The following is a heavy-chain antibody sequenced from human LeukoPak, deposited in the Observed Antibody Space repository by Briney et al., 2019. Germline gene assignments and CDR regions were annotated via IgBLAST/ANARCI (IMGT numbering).Heavy chain of an antibody. CDR3: CHSLSGRTGAFDI. Sequence: SQTLSLTCAISGDSVSSNSAAWNWIRQSPSRGLEWLGRTYYRSKWFNDYAVSVKSRITINPDTSKNQFSPQLHSVTPEDTAVYYCCHSLSGRTGAFDIWGQGTMVTVSS. CDR2: TYYRSKWFN. J-gene: IGHJ3*02. CDR1: GDSVSSNSAA. D-gene: IGHD2-21*01. V-gene: IGHV6-1*01.